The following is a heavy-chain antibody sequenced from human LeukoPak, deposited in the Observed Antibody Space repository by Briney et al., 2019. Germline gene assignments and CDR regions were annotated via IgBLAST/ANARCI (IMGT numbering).Heavy chain of an antibody. J-gene: IGHJ4*02. CDR3: VNLGYSD. D-gene: IGHD5-12*01. CDR2: IKNDGSDK. V-gene: IGHV3-7*01. CDR1: GFSFSAAW. Sequence: GGSLRPSCEASGFSFSAAWMTWVRQAPGKGLEWVATIKNDGSDKYYVDSVKGRFTLSRDNAKNLAYLQMNSLRVEDTAVYYCVNLGYSDGGQGTLVTVSS.